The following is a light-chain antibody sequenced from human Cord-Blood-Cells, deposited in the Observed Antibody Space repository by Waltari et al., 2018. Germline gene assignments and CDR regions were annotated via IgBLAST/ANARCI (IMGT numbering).Light chain of an antibody. V-gene: IGLV2-11*01. Sequence: QSALTQPRSVSGSPGQSVTISCTGTSSDVGGYNYVSWYQQHPGKAPKLMIYDVSKRPSGVPVRFSGSKSGNTASLTISGRQAEDEADYYCCSYAGSYTLGVFGGGTKLTVL. J-gene: IGLJ3*02. CDR1: SSDVGGYNY. CDR2: DVS. CDR3: CSYAGSYTLGV.